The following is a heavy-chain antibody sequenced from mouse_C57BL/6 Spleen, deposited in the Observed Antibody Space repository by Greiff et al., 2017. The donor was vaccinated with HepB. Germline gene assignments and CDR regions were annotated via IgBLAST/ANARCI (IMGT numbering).Heavy chain of an antibody. V-gene: IGHV1-42*01. CDR2: INPSTGGT. J-gene: IGHJ2*01. Sequence: VQLQQSGPELVKPGASVKISCKASGYSFTGYYMNWVKQSPEKSLEWIGEINPSTGGTTYNQKFKAKATLTVDKSSSTAYMQLKSLTSEDSAVYYCARSLLLRFPDYWGQGTTLTVSS. CDR1: GYSFTGYY. D-gene: IGHD1-1*01. CDR3: ARSLLLRFPDY.